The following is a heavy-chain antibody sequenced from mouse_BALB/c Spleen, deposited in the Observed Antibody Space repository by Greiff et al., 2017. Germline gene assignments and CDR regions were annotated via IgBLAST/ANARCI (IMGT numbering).Heavy chain of an antibody. V-gene: IGHV5-6*01. CDR2: ISSGGSYT. CDR3: ARQNFFYGSSYDYAMDY. Sequence: EVQLVESGGDLVKPGGSLKLSCAASGFTFSSYGMSWVRQTPDKRLEWVATISSGGSYTYYPDSVKGRFTISRDNAKNTLYLQMSSLKSEDTAMYYCARQNFFYGSSYDYAMDYWGKGTSVTVSS. J-gene: IGHJ4*01. CDR1: GFTFSSYG. D-gene: IGHD1-1*01.